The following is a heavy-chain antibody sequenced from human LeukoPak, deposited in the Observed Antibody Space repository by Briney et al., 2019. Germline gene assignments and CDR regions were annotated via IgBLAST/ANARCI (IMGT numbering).Heavy chain of an antibody. CDR1: GFTFSSYA. Sequence: PGGSLRLSCAASGFTFSSYAMSWVRQAPGKGLEWVSAISGSGGSTYYADSVKGRFTISRDNSKNTLYLQMNSLRAEDTAVYYCAKDADGSGSYYLGVHLDYWGQGTLVTVSS. D-gene: IGHD3-10*01. J-gene: IGHJ4*02. CDR3: AKDADGSGSYYLGVHLDY. CDR2: ISGSGGST. V-gene: IGHV3-23*01.